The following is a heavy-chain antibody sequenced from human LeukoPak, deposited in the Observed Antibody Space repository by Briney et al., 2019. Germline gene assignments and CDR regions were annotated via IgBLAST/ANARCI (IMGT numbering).Heavy chain of an antibody. V-gene: IGHV4-39*01. CDR1: GGSISSSSYY. Sequence: SETLSLTCTVSGGSISSSSYYWGWIRQPPGKGLEWIGSIYYSGSTYYNPSLKSRVTTSVDTSKNQFSLKLSSVTAADTAVYYCARPHSYYYDSSGYWVYWGQGTLVTVSS. D-gene: IGHD3-22*01. J-gene: IGHJ4*02. CDR2: IYYSGST. CDR3: ARPHSYYYDSSGYWVY.